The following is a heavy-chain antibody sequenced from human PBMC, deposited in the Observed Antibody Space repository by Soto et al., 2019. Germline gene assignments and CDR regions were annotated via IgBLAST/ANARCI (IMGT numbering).Heavy chain of an antibody. J-gene: IGHJ4*02. V-gene: IGHV1-69*02. CDR3: ASHPLIAAAGLYFDY. Sequence: QVQLVQSGAEVKKPGSSVKVSCKASGGTFSSYTISWVRQAPGQGLEWMGRIIPILGIANYAQKFQGRVTITADKSTSTAYMELSSLRSEDTAVYYCASHPLIAAAGLYFDYWGQGTLVTVSS. CDR2: IIPILGIA. D-gene: IGHD6-13*01. CDR1: GGTFSSYT.